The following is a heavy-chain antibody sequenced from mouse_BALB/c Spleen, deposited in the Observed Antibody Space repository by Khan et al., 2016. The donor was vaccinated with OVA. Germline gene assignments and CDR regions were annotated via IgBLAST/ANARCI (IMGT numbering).Heavy chain of an antibody. D-gene: IGHD2-4*01. CDR1: GYTFTNYG. J-gene: IGHJ1*01. Sequence: QIQLVQSGPELKKPGETVKISCKASGYTFTNYGMNWVKQAPGKGLKWMGWINTYTGEPTYADDFKGRFVFSLETSASTAYLQISNLKNEDMTTYCGPRLSSYCDTDVGGAGTTVTVSS. CDR3: PRLSSYCDTDV. V-gene: IGHV9-1*02. CDR2: INTYTGEP.